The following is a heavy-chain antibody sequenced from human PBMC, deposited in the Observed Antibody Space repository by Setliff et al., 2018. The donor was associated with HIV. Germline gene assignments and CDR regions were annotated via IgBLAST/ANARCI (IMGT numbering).Heavy chain of an antibody. D-gene: IGHD3-22*01. V-gene: IGHV1-18*01. CDR2: ISAYNGNT. J-gene: IGHJ3*02. Sequence: AASVKVSCKASGYTFTSYGISWVRQAPGQGLEWMGWISAYNGNTNYAQKLQGRVTMTTDTSTSTAYMELRSLRSDDTAVYYCARDYYDSSGYYQGAFDIWGQGTMVTVSS. CDR3: ARDYYDSSGYYQGAFDI. CDR1: GYTFTSYG.